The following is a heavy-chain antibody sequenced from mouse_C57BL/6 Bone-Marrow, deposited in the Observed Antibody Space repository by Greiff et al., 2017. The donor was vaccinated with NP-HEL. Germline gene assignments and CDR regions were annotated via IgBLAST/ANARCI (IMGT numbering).Heavy chain of an antibody. CDR1: GFTFSDYY. V-gene: IGHV5-12*01. D-gene: IGHD1-1*01. CDR2: ISNGGGST. CDR3: ARQGITTEGYFDV. Sequence: EVKVVESGGGLVQPGGSLKLSCAASGFTFSDYYMYWVRQTPEKRLEWVAYISNGGGSTYYPDTVKGRFTISRDNAKNTLYLQMSRLKSEDTAMYYCARQGITTEGYFDVWGTGTTVTVSS. J-gene: IGHJ1*03.